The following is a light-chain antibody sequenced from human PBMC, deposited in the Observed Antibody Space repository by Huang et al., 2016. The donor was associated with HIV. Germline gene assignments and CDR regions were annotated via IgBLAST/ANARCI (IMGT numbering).Light chain of an antibody. CDR2: GSS. V-gene: IGKV3-20*01. CDR1: EPVTSGY. CDR3: QQYGGSPRT. J-gene: IGKJ2*01. Sequence: EIVLTQSPGTLSLSPGERATLSCRASEPVTSGYLAWYQQKPAQAPSLLIFGSSTRATGIPGRFTGSGSGTDFTLTITRLEREDFAMYYCQQYGGSPRTFGQGTKLELK.